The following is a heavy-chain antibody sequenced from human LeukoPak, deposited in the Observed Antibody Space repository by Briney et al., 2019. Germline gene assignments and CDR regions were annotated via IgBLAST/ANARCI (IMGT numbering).Heavy chain of an antibody. CDR1: GYTLTSYY. Sequence: ASVKVSCKAFGYTLTSYYMYWVRQAPGQGLEWMGIINPGGGSTSYTEKFQGRLTMTRDTSTSTVYMELSSLRSEDTAVYYCARMNYHDGSGFYDYWGQGTLVTVSS. D-gene: IGHD3-22*01. J-gene: IGHJ4*02. CDR3: ARMNYHDGSGFYDY. CDR2: INPGGGST. V-gene: IGHV1-46*01.